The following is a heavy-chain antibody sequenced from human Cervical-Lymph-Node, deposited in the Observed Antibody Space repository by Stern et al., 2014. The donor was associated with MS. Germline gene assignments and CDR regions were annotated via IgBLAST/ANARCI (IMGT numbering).Heavy chain of an antibody. D-gene: IGHD6-19*01. V-gene: IGHV3-23*01. Sequence: EVQLLESGGDLVQPGGSLRLSCAASGFTFSNYAMTWVRQAPGKGLEWVSAINTGDRTYYADSVKGRFTISRDNSKNTVYLQMNSLRAEDTATYYCAKETIGRGWYTVEHWGQGTLVTVSS. CDR1: GFTFSNYA. CDR2: INTGDRT. CDR3: AKETIGRGWYTVEH. J-gene: IGHJ1*01.